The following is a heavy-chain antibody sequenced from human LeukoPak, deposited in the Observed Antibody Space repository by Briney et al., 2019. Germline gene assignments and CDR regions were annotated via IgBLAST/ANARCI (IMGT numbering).Heavy chain of an antibody. CDR1: GFTFSSYS. D-gene: IGHD6-19*01. Sequence: GGSLRLSCAASGFTFSSYSMNWVRQAPGKGLEWVSSISSSSSYIYYADSVKGRFTISRDNSKNTLYLQMNSLRAEDTAVYYCAKQQWLVAAFDIWGQGTMVTVSS. J-gene: IGHJ3*02. V-gene: IGHV3-21*04. CDR3: AKQQWLVAAFDI. CDR2: ISSSSSYI.